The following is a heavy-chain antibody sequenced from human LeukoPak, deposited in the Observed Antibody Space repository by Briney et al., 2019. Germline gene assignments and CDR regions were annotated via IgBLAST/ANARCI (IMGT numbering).Heavy chain of an antibody. J-gene: IGHJ6*03. CDR3: AKLGSSSPDYYYMDV. V-gene: IGHV3-23*01. D-gene: IGHD6-6*01. Sequence: AGGSLRLSCAASGFTFSSYAMSWVRQAPGKGLEWVSAISGSGGSTYYADSVKGRFTISRDNSKSTLYLQMNSLRAEDTAVYYCAKLGSSSPDYYYMDVWGKGTTVTVSS. CDR1: GFTFSSYA. CDR2: ISGSGGST.